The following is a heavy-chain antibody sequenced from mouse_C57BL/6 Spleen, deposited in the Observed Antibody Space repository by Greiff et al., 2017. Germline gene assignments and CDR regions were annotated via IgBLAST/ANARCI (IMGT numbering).Heavy chain of an antibody. CDR3: AREDYYGSRQGFAY. Sequence: VQLQQPGAELVRPGSSVKLSCKASGYTFTSYWMPWVKQRPIQGLEWIGNIDPSDSETHYNQKFKDKATLTVDKSSSTAYMQLSSLTSEDSAVYYCAREDYYGSRQGFAYWGQGTLVTGSA. V-gene: IGHV1-52*01. CDR2: IDPSDSET. D-gene: IGHD1-1*01. CDR1: GYTFTSYW. J-gene: IGHJ3*01.